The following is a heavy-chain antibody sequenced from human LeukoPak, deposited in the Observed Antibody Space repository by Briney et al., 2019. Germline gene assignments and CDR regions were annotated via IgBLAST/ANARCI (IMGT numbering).Heavy chain of an antibody. CDR3: ATAGYSSSWYMNY. CDR2: FDPEDGET. J-gene: IGHJ4*02. D-gene: IGHD6-13*01. CDR1: GYTFSSYG. Sequence: ASLKVSCKASGYTFSSYGISWVRQAPGKGLEWMGGFDPEDGETIYAQKFQGRVTMTEDTSTDTAYMELSSLRSEDTAVYYCATAGYSSSWYMNYWGQGTLVTVSS. V-gene: IGHV1-24*01.